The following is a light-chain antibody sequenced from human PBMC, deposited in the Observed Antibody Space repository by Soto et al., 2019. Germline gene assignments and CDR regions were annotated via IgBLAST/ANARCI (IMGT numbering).Light chain of an antibody. V-gene: IGLV2-14*01. J-gene: IGLJ2*01. Sequence: QSALTQPASVSGSPGQSITISYTGTSRDVGYYNYVSWYQQHPGKAPKLMIFEVSNRPSGASIRFSGSKSGNTASLTISGLQAEDEADYYCSSFTRSGTMIFGGGTKLTVL. CDR1: SRDVGYYNY. CDR2: EVS. CDR3: SSFTRSGTMI.